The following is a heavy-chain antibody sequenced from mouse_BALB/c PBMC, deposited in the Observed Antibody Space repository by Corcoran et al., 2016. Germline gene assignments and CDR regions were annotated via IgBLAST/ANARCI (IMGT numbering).Heavy chain of an antibody. D-gene: IGHD3-2*01. Sequence: QLQLQQPGAELVKPGAPVKLSCNASGYTFTSYWMNWVKQRPGRGIEWIGRIDPSDSETHYNQKFKDKATLTVHKSSSTAYIQLSSRTSEDSAVYYCARQLVLTLDYCGQGTTLTVSS. V-gene: IGHV1-69*02. J-gene: IGHJ2*01. CDR1: GYTFTSYW. CDR3: ARQLVLTLDY. CDR2: IDPSDSET.